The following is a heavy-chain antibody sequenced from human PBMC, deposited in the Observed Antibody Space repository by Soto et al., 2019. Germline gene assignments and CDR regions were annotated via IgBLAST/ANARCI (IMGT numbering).Heavy chain of an antibody. CDR2: ISYDGSKK. CDR3: ARGYTCSSGIAAAGTSRPVFDY. CDR1: GFTFSSYA. J-gene: IGHJ4*02. V-gene: IGHV3-30-3*01. Sequence: QVQLVESGGGVVQPGRSLRLSCAASGFTFSSYAMHWVRQAPGKGLEWGAVISYDGSKKYYADSVKGRFTISRDNSKNTMYLHMNSLRAEDTAVYYCARGYTCSSGIAAAGTSRPVFDYWGQGTLVTVSS. D-gene: IGHD6-13*01.